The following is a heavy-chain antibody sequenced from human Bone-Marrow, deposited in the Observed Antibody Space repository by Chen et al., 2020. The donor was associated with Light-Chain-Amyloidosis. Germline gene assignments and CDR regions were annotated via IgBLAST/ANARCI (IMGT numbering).Heavy chain of an antibody. CDR2: VSGSTVST. J-gene: IGHJ4*02. V-gene: IGHV3-23*04. D-gene: IGHD3-10*01. CDR1: GFNFSSFG. CDR3: TRKGGYFDF. Sequence: EVQLVESGGGLVQPGGSLRLSCATSGFNFSSFGMSWVRQAPGKGLEGVSTVSGSTVSTYYAGAVKGRFIISRDNSKSTVYLQLNSLRAGDTAVYFCTRKGGYFDFWGQGSLVTVSS.